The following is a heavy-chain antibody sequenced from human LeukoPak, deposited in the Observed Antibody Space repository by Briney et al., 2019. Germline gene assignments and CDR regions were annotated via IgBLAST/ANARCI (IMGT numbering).Heavy chain of an antibody. CDR1: GVSISSGDYY. CDR2: IYYSGST. Sequence: PSETLSLTCTVSGVSISSGDYYWSWIRQPPGKGLEWIGYIYYSGSTYYNPSLKSRVTISVDTSKNQFSLKLSSVTAAGTAVYYCARTQGGYSYGNFDYWGQGTLVTVSS. CDR3: ARTQGGYSYGNFDY. V-gene: IGHV4-30-4*01. J-gene: IGHJ4*02. D-gene: IGHD5-18*01.